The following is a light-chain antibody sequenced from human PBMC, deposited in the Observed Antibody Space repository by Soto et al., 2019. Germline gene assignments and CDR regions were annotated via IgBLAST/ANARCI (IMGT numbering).Light chain of an antibody. V-gene: IGLV2-23*01. CDR3: CSYAGSRTYV. CDR2: GSN. CDR1: SSDVGSHNL. Sequence: QSVLTQPASVSGSHRQSITISCTGASSDVGSHNLVSWYQQHPGKAPKLMIYGSNKRPSGVSNRFFGSKSGNTASLTISGLQAEDDADYYCCSYAGSRTYVFGTGTKVTVL. J-gene: IGLJ1*01.